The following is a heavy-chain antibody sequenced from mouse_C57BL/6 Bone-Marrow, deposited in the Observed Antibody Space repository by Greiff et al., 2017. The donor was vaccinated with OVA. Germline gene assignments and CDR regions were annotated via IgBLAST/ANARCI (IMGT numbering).Heavy chain of an antibody. CDR1: GFTFSSYA. V-gene: IGHV5-4*01. Sequence: EVKLVESGGGLVKPGGSLKLSCAASGFTFSSYAMSWVRQTPEKRLEWVATISDGGSYTYYPDNVKGRFTNSRDNAKNNLYLQMSHLKSEDTAMYYCARDGGLMDYWGQGTSVTVSS. CDR3: ARDGGLMDY. CDR2: ISDGGSYT. J-gene: IGHJ4*01.